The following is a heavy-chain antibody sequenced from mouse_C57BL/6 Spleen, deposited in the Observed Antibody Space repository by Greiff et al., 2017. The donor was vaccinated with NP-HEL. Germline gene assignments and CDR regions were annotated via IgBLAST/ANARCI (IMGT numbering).Heavy chain of an antibody. CDR1: GYAFSSSW. CDR2: IYPGDGDT. V-gene: IGHV1-82*01. Sequence: QVQLQQSGPELVKPGASVKISCKASGYAFSSSWMNWVKQRPGKGLEWIGRIYPGDGDTNYNGKFKGKATLTADKSSSTAYMQLSSLTSEDSAVYFCAVYYSDYAMDYWGQGTSVTVSS. CDR3: AVYYSDYAMDY. J-gene: IGHJ4*01. D-gene: IGHD2-12*01.